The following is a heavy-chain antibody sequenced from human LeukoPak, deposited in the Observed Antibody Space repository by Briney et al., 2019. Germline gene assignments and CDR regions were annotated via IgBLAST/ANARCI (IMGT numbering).Heavy chain of an antibody. D-gene: IGHD3-22*01. J-gene: IGHJ4*02. CDR2: IRSKANSYAT. Sequence: PGGSLRLSCAVSGFTFSGSAMHWVRQASGKGLEWVGRIRSKANSYATAYAASVKGKFTISRDDSKNTAYLQMNSLKAEDTAVCYCTRSTSDSSSSRFDYWGQGTLVTVSS. V-gene: IGHV3-73*01. CDR3: TRSTSDSSSSRFDY. CDR1: GFTFSGSA.